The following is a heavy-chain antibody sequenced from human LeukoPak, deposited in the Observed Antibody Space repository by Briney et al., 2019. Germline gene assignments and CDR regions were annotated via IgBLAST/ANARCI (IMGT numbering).Heavy chain of an antibody. CDR2: IYPGDSDT. J-gene: IGHJ3*02. D-gene: IGHD6-19*01. V-gene: IGHV5-51*01. CDR3: ARRDTSSGWYDAFDI. Sequence: GESLKISCKGSGYSFTSYWIGWVRQMPGKGLEWMGIIYPGDSDTRYSPSFQGQVTISADKSISTAYLQWSSLKASDTAMYYCARRDTSSGWYDAFDIWGQGTMVTVSS. CDR1: GYSFTSYW.